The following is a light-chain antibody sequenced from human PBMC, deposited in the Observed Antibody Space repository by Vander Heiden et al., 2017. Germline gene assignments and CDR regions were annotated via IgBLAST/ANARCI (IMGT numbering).Light chain of an antibody. V-gene: IGLV1-47*01. CDR2: RNN. CDR1: SPNIGSNY. Sequence: QSVLPQPPSASGTPGQRVTISCSGRSPNIGSNYVYWYQQLPGTAPKRLIYRNNQRPSGVPDRFSGSKSGTSASLAISGLRSEDEADYYCAAWDDSLSGLFGGGTKLTVL. J-gene: IGLJ2*01. CDR3: AAWDDSLSGL.